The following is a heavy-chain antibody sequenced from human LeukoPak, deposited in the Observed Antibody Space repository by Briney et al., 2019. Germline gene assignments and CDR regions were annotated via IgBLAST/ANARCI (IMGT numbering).Heavy chain of an antibody. V-gene: IGHV4-34*01. D-gene: IGHD3-22*01. Sequence: SETLSLTCAVYGGSFSGYYWSWIRQPPGKGLEWIGEINHSGSTNYNPSLKSRVTISVDTSKNQSSLRLSSVTAADTAVYYCARGVDSSGSFDYWGQGTLVTVSS. CDR2: INHSGST. CDR1: GGSFSGYY. J-gene: IGHJ4*02. CDR3: ARGVDSSGSFDY.